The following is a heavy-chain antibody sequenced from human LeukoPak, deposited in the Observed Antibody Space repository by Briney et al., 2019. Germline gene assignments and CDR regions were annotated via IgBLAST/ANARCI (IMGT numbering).Heavy chain of an antibody. V-gene: IGHV3-30*18. CDR2: ISYDGSNK. CDR3: AKAGMATYFEREDY. Sequence: GGSLRLSCAASGFTFSNYGMHWVRQAPGKGLEWVAVISYDGSNKYYADSVKGRFTISRDNSKNTLYMQMNSLRAEDTAVYYCAKAGMATYFEREDYWGQGILVTVSS. D-gene: IGHD5-24*01. CDR1: GFTFSNYG. J-gene: IGHJ4*02.